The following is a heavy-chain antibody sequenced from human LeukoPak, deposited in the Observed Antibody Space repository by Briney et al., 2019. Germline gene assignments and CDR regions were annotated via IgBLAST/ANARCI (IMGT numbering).Heavy chain of an antibody. V-gene: IGHV1-69*04. CDR3: ARERGRWLQFVMRPSRNWYFDL. Sequence: SVKVSCKASGGTFSSYAISWVRQAPGQGLEWMGRIIPILGIANYAQKFQGRVTITADKSTSTAYMELSSLRSEDTAVYYCARERGRWLQFVMRPSRNWYFDLWGRGTLVTVSS. CDR1: GGTFSSYA. D-gene: IGHD5-24*01. CDR2: IIPILGIA. J-gene: IGHJ2*01.